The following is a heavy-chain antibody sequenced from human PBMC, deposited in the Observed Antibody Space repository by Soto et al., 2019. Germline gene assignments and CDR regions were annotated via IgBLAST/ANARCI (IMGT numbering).Heavy chain of an antibody. Sequence: LYLTWTVSDSSISSGGYSWSCMRQGTGKGLEWIGNIYYGGSTYYNPSLKSRATISVTTTTNQISQKLSCVTAAETAVYYCASSQSSGWKGFDYWGQGTLVTVSS. D-gene: IGHD6-19*01. J-gene: IGHJ4*02. V-gene: IGHV4-31*02. CDR3: ASSQSSGWKGFDY. CDR1: DSSISSGGYS. CDR2: IYYGGST.